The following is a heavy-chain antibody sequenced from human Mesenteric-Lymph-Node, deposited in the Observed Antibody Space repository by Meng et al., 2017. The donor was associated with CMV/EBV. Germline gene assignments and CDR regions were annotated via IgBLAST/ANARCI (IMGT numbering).Heavy chain of an antibody. J-gene: IGHJ4*02. CDR3: ARAHGPVLRYFDWLFSAGYFDY. V-gene: IGHV4-39*01. Sequence: SSSWGCIRQPPGKGLEWIGSIYYSGSTYYNPSLKSRVTISVDTSKNQFSLKLSSVTAADTAVYYCARAHGPVLRYFDWLFSAGYFDYWGQGTLVTVSS. CDR1: SSS. D-gene: IGHD3-9*01. CDR2: IYYSGST.